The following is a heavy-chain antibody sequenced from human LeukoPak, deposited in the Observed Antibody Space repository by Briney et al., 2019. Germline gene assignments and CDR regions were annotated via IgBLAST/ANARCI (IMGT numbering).Heavy chain of an antibody. CDR3: ARVRNDILSGYYGDYYCYYMDV. CDR2: IYTSGST. J-gene: IGHJ6*03. V-gene: IGHV4-4*07. Sequence: SETLSLTCTVSGGSISSYYWSWIRQPAGQGLEWIGRIYTSGSTTYNPSLKSRVTMSVDTSKNQFSLKLSSVTAADTAVYYCARVRNDILSGYYGDYYCYYMDVWLKATTVTVSS. D-gene: IGHD3-9*01. CDR1: GGSISSYY.